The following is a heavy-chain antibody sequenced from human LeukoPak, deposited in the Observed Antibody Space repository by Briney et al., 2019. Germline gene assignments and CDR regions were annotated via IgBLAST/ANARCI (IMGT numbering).Heavy chain of an antibody. CDR3: AKDGSVYSGSIYYFDY. CDR2: ISSSGSTI. D-gene: IGHD6-13*01. Sequence: PGGSLRLSCAASGFTFSDYYMSWIRQAPGKGLEWVSYISSSGSTIYYANSVKGRFTISRDNAKNSLYLQMNSLRAEDTAVYYCAKDGSVYSGSIYYFDYWGQGTLVTASS. V-gene: IGHV3-11*01. J-gene: IGHJ4*02. CDR1: GFTFSDYY.